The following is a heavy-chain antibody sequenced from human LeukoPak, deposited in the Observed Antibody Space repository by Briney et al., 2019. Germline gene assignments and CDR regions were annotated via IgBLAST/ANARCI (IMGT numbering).Heavy chain of an antibody. V-gene: IGHV3-7*01. CDR1: GFSLSNHW. CDR2: INDDGSEK. Sequence: GGSLRLSCAASGFSLSNHWMTWVRQAPGKGLEWVANINDDGSEKYYADSVKGRFTISRDNAKNSLYLQMNSLRADDTADYYCARHGSSYGGDCWGQGTLVSVSS. D-gene: IGHD5-18*01. CDR3: ARHGSSYGGDC. J-gene: IGHJ4*02.